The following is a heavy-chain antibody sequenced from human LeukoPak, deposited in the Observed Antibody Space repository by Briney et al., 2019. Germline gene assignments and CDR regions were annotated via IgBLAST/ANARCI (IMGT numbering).Heavy chain of an antibody. CDR2: FTPSSGSA. CDR1: GYTFTSYY. J-gene: IGHJ6*03. CDR3: ASTKKHDYGDYRDYYYYMDV. V-gene: IGHV1-46*01. D-gene: IGHD4-17*01. Sequence: ASVKVSCKASGYTFTSYYMHWVRQAPGQGLEWMGIFTPSSGSATYAQKFQGRVTMTRDMSTSTLYMELSSLRSEDTAVYYCASTKKHDYGDYRDYYYYMDVWGKGTTVTISS.